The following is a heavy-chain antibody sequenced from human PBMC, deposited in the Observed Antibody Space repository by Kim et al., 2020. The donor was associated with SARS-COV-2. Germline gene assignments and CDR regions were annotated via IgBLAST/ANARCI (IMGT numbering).Heavy chain of an antibody. CDR3: AKGHCSSTSCPRGDYVY. D-gene: IGHD2-2*01. CDR2: ISYDGSNK. J-gene: IGHJ4*02. Sequence: GGSLRLSCAASGFTFSSYGMHWVRQAPGKGLEWVAVISYDGSNKYYADSVKGRFTISRDNSKNTLYLQMNSLRAEDTAVYYCAKGHCSSTSCPRGDYVYWGQGTLVTVSS. V-gene: IGHV3-30*18. CDR1: GFTFSSYG.